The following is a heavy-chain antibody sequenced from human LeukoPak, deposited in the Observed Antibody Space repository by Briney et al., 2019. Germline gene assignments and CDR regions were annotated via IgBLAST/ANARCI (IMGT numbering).Heavy chain of an antibody. V-gene: IGHV4-4*02. Sequence: SGTLSLTCAVSGGSISSSNWWSWVRQPPGKGLEWIGEIYHSGSTNYNPSLKSRVTISVDKSKNQFSLKLSSVTAADTAVYYCARDPRSTKQVYYYYGMDVWGQGTTVTVSS. CDR3: ARDPRSTKQVYYYYGMDV. CDR2: IYHSGST. CDR1: GGSISSSNW. D-gene: IGHD2-8*01. J-gene: IGHJ6*02.